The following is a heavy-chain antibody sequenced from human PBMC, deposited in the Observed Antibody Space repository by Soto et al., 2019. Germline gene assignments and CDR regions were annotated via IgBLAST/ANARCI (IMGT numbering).Heavy chain of an antibody. Sequence: GTSVKVSCKASGGTFSSYAISWVRQAPGQGLEWMGGIIPIYGTANYAQKLQGRVTMTTDESTSTAYMELRSLRSDDTAVYYCARLRLDIVATYDYWGQGTLVTVSS. CDR1: GGTFSSYA. D-gene: IGHD5-12*01. CDR2: IIPIYGTA. V-gene: IGHV1-69*05. CDR3: ARLRLDIVATYDY. J-gene: IGHJ4*02.